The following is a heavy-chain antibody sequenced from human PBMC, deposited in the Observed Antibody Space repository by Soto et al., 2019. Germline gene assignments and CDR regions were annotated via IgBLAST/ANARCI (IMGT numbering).Heavy chain of an antibody. CDR2: IHHSGSI. CDR3: ASEDDRGDSLGV. CDR1: GDSISSDYYH. D-gene: IGHD2-21*02. Sequence: QVQLQQSGPGLVKPSQTLSLTCTVSGDSISSDYYHWTWLRQSPVKGLEWIGYIHHSGSILYNPSLKSRVTIPGDKPKNQFSPHLTAVTAAYTAVYCCASEDDRGDSLGVWGQGTTVTVSS. V-gene: IGHV4-30-4*08. J-gene: IGHJ6*02.